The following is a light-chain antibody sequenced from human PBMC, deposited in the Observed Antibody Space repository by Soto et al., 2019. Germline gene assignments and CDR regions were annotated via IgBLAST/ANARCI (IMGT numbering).Light chain of an antibody. CDR2: AAS. Sequence: DIQMPQSPLSLSASAGDKVTITCRASQAIRNNLAWYQQKPGKVPTLLIYAASTLQSGVPSRFSGSVSGTDFTLTISSLQPEDVATYYCQKYYSVPFTFGPGTKVEIK. CDR1: QAIRNN. J-gene: IGKJ3*01. CDR3: QKYYSVPFT. V-gene: IGKV1-27*01.